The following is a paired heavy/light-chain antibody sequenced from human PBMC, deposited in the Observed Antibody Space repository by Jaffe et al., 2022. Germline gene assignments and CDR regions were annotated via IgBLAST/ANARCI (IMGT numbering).Heavy chain of an antibody. CDR3: ARERRVVLGVIMGYYFES. Sequence: QVQLQESGPGLVKPSQTLSLTCTVSGGSISSATYYWGWIRQPAGKGLEWIGRIYTTGNTDYNPSLKSRVTISVDTSKNQFSLKLSSVTAADTAVYYCARERRVVLGVIMGYYFESWGQGALVTVSS. D-gene: IGHD3-10*01. CDR2: IYTTGNT. J-gene: IGHJ4*02. V-gene: IGHV4-61*02. CDR1: GGSISSATYY.
Light chain of an antibody. J-gene: IGKJ1*01. Sequence: DIQMTQSPSSLSASVGDRVTITCRASQSISSHLHWYQQKPGKAPKVLIFAASSLQSGVPSRFSGSGSGTDFSLTISSLQPEDFATYYCQQSYNTPWTFGQGTKVEIK. CDR3: QQSYNTPWT. V-gene: IGKV1-39*01. CDR2: AAS. CDR1: QSISSH.